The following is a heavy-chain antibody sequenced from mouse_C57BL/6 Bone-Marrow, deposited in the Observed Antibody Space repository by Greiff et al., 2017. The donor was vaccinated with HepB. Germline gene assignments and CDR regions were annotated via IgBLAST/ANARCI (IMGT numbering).Heavy chain of an antibody. D-gene: IGHD2-1*01. Sequence: QVQLKQSGAELVRPGTSVKVSCKASGYAFTNYLIEWVKQRPGQGLEWIGVINPGSGGTNYNEKFKGKATLTADKSSSTAYMQLSSLTSEDSAVYFCARWGGNYGAWFAYWGQGTLVTVSA. CDR2: INPGSGGT. CDR3: ARWGGNYGAWFAY. V-gene: IGHV1-54*01. CDR1: GYAFTNYL. J-gene: IGHJ3*01.